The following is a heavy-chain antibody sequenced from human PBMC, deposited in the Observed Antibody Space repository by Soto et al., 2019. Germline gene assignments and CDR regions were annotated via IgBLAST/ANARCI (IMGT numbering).Heavy chain of an antibody. CDR1: GGSISSSSYY. V-gene: IGHV4-39*01. CDR2: IYYSGST. J-gene: IGHJ5*02. D-gene: IGHD6-13*01. CDR3: ARRGYIAAAGISSWWFDP. Sequence: SETLSLTCTVSGGSISSSSYYWGWIRQPPGKGLEWIGSIYYSGSTYYNPSLKSRVTISVDTSKNQFSLKLSSVTAADTAVYYCARRGYIAAAGISSWWFDPWGQGTLVTVSS.